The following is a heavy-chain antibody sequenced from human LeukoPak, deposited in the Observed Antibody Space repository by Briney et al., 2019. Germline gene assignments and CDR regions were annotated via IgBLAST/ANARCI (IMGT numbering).Heavy chain of an antibody. V-gene: IGHV3-30*14. CDR2: ISYDGSSK. Sequence: GGSLRLSCAASGFTFNTYALHWVRQAPGKGLEWVSVISYDGSSKHYADSVKGRFTMSRDNSKNTVYLQMDSLRPDDRAFCYFVRRTGITVLLGPSGDFWGQGALVIVSS. CDR3: VRRTGITVLLGPSGDF. D-gene: IGHD3-3*01. CDR1: GFTFNTYA. J-gene: IGHJ4*02.